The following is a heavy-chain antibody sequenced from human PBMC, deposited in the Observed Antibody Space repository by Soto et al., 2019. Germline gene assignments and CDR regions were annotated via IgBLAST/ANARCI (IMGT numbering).Heavy chain of an antibody. CDR2: INRDGSST. D-gene: IGHD2-8*01. V-gene: IGHV3-74*01. CDR1: GFTFSSYW. CDR3: ARDCTNGVCYIYYAMDV. J-gene: IGHJ6*01. Sequence: GGSLRLSCAASGFTFSSYWMHWVRQAPGKGLVWVSRINRDGSSTTYADSVKGRFTISRDNAKNTLYLQMNSLRAEDTAVYYCARDCTNGVCYIYYAMDVWGQGTTVTVSS.